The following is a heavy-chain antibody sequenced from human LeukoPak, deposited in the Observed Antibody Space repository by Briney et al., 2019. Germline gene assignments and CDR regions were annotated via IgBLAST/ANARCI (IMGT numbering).Heavy chain of an antibody. CDR2: INPNSGGT. D-gene: IGHD1-26*01. Sequence: ASVTVSCKASGYTFTGYYMHWVRQAPGQGLEWMGWINPNSGGTNYAQKFQGRVTMTRDTSISTAYMELSRLTSDDTAVYYCARDLYRKWFDPWGQGTLVTVSS. CDR1: GYTFTGYY. J-gene: IGHJ5*02. V-gene: IGHV1-2*02. CDR3: ARDLYRKWFDP.